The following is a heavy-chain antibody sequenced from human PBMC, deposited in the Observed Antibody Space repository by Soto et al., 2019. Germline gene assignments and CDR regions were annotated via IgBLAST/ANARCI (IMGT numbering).Heavy chain of an antibody. CDR3: ARDRLVAATSAPPYCYYGMDV. D-gene: IGHD2-15*01. CDR2: ISSSSRYI. V-gene: IGHV3-21*01. J-gene: IGHJ6*02. Sequence: VGSLRLSCATSGFTFSSYSMNWVRQAPGMGLEWVSSISSSSRYIYYADSVRSRFTISRDNAKNSLYLQINSLRAEDTAVYYCARDRLVAATSAPPYCYYGMDVWGQGTTVTVSS. CDR1: GFTFSSYS.